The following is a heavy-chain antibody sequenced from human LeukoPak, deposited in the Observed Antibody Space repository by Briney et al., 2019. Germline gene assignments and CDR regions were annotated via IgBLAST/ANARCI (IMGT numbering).Heavy chain of an antibody. V-gene: IGHV1-46*01. CDR3: ARDVEVEYSSSSSYYYYGMDV. J-gene: IGHJ6*02. CDR1: GYTFTSYY. D-gene: IGHD6-6*01. Sequence: GASVKVSCKASGYTFTSYYMHWVRQAPGQELEWMGIINPSGGSTSYAQKLQGRVTMTTDTSTSTAYMELRSLRSDDTAVYYCARDVEVEYSSSSSYYYYGMDVWGQGTTVTVSS. CDR2: INPSGGST.